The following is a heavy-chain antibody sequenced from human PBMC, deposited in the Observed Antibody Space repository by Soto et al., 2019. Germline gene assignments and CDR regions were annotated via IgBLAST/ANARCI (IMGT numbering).Heavy chain of an antibody. D-gene: IGHD6-13*01. V-gene: IGHV4-31*03. CDR2: IYYSGRT. CDR3: ARFAREENPKVGSWYYFDY. J-gene: IGHJ4*02. Sequence: TRSLTCTVSGGSISSGGYLWSWVRQHPGKGLEWIGNIYYSGRTYYNPSLKSRVTISVDTSKNQFSLKLSSVTAADTAVYYCARFAREENPKVGSWYYFDYWGQGTRVTVSS. CDR1: GGSISSGGYL.